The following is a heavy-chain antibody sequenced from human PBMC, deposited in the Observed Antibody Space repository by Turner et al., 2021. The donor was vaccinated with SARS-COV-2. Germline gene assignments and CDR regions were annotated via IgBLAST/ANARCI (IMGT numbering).Heavy chain of an antibody. V-gene: IGHV1-69*01. CDR3: ARGGRSSSWSDRRWENWFGP. CDR2: IIPMFGTT. CDR1: GGTFRKYA. D-gene: IGHD6-13*01. J-gene: IGHJ5*02. Sequence: VQLVQSGAEVKKPGSSVKVSCKSSGGTFRKYAISWVRQAPGQGLEWMGGIIPMFGTTNYAQKFQGRVTITADESTTTAYMELSSLRSEDTAVYYCARGGRSSSWSDRRWENWFGPWGQGTLVTVSS.